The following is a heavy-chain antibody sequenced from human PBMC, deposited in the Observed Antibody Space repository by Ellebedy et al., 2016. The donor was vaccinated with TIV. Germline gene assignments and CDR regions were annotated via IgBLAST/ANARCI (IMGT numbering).Heavy chain of an antibody. Sequence: MPSETLSLTCTVSNGSLSGHYWSWIRQPPGKGLEWVGYIFYTGETIYNPSFNSRVSMSVDTPKNQFSLTLRSVTAADTATYYCVRGALYKFDPWGQGTQVTVSS. CDR3: VRGALYKFDP. CDR2: IFYTGET. D-gene: IGHD1-14*01. V-gene: IGHV4-59*11. CDR1: NGSLSGHY. J-gene: IGHJ5*02.